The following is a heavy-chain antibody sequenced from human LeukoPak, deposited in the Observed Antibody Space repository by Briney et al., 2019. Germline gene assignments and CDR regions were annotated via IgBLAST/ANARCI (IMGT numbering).Heavy chain of an antibody. Sequence: GASVTVSCKPSGYTFAGYFVHWVRQAPGQGLEWMGWINPNSGGTNYTQNFQGRVTITRDTSITTAYMELSRLTSDDTALYYCARDQGYGSGGYSFDYWGQGTRVTVSS. CDR3: ARDQGYGSGGYSFDY. J-gene: IGHJ4*02. CDR1: GYTFAGYF. CDR2: INPNSGGT. D-gene: IGHD3-10*01. V-gene: IGHV1-2*02.